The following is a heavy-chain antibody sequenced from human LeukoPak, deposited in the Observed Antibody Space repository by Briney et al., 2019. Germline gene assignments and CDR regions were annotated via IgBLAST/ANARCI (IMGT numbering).Heavy chain of an antibody. CDR2: ISYDGSNK. V-gene: IGHV3-30*03. J-gene: IGHJ6*03. CDR1: GFTFVDYG. CDR3: ATLYGSGSYYGGTGYYYYMDV. Sequence: GGSRGLSCEAPGFTFVDYGMHWVRQAPGKGLDWVAVISYDGSNKYYADSVKGRFTISRDNSKNTLYLQMNSLRAEDTAVYYCATLYGSGSYYGGTGYYYYMDVWGKGTTVTVSS. D-gene: IGHD3-10*01.